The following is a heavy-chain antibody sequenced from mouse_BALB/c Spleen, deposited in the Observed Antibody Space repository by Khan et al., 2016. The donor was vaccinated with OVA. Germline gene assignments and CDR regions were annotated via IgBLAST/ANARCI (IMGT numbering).Heavy chain of an antibody. J-gene: IGHJ2*01. D-gene: IGHD1-1*01. CDR1: GYSFTGYF. CDR2: INPHIGKT. CDR3: ARKNGSDFDY. V-gene: IGHV1-20*02. Sequence: EVQLQESGPELVKPGTSVKISCKASGYSFTGYFMNWVMQSHGKSLEWIGRINPHIGKTFYNQKFKGKATLTVDESSSTAHMELRSLASEDSAVYDCARKNGSDFDYWGQGTTLTVSS.